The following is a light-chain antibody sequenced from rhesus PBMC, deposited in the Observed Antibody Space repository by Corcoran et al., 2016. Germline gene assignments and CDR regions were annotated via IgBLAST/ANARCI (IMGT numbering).Light chain of an antibody. J-gene: IGKJ1*01. CDR1: QGFSNW. CDR3: QQHDNSPWT. CDR2: RAS. Sequence: DIQMTQSPSSLSASVGDRVTITCRASQGFSNWLAWYQQKPGKAPKLLIYRASNLETGVPSRFSGSGSGTDFTLTISSLQPEDIATYYCQQHDNSPWTFGQVTKVEIK. V-gene: IGKV1-69*01.